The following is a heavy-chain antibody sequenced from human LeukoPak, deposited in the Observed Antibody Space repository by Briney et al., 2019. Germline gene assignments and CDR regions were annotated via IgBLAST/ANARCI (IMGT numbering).Heavy chain of an antibody. J-gene: IGHJ4*02. V-gene: IGHV3-64*04. CDR1: GFPFSSYS. D-gene: IGHD3-10*01. CDR3: ARAYYYGSGSLYFDY. Sequence: TGGSLRLSCSASGFPFSSYSRLWVRQAPGKGLEYVSAISDSGGSTYYADSVKGRFTISRDNSKNTLYLQMNSLRAEDTAVYYCARAYYYGSGSLYFDYWGQGTLVTVSS. CDR2: ISDSGGST.